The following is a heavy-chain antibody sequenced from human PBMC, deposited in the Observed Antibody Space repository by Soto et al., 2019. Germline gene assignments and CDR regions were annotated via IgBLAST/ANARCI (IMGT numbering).Heavy chain of an antibody. CDR3: ARDPAVGSSGWYYFDY. J-gene: IGHJ4*02. D-gene: IGHD6-19*01. Sequence: EVQLVESGGGLVQPGGSLRLSCAASGFTFTSHNMAWVRQAPGKGLEWVSYIRGSGDTIYYADSVRGRFIISRDNAKDSLYLQMNSLRDEDTAVYYCARDPAVGSSGWYYFDYWGQGALVTVSS. V-gene: IGHV3-48*02. CDR1: GFTFTSHN. CDR2: IRGSGDTI.